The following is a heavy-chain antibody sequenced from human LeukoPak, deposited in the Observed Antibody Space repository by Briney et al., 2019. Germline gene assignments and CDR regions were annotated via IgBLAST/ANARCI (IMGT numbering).Heavy chain of an antibody. CDR1: GFTFSSYG. J-gene: IGHJ4*02. Sequence: GGSLRLSCAASGFTFSSYGMHWVRQAPGKGLEWVAFIRYDGSNKYYADSVKGRFTISRDNSKNTLYLQMNSLRAEDTAVYYCAKEDYYDIKAFDYWGQGTLVTVSS. CDR2: IRYDGSNK. D-gene: IGHD3-22*01. V-gene: IGHV3-30*02. CDR3: AKEDYYDIKAFDY.